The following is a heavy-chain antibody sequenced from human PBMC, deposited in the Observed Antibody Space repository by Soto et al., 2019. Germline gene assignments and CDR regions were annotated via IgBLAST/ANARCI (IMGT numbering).Heavy chain of an antibody. J-gene: IGHJ4*02. CDR3: ARVDMVRGAYFAY. D-gene: IGHD3-10*01. CDR1: GYTFTGYY. V-gene: IGHV1-2*02. CDR2: INPNSGGT. Sequence: ASVKVSCKASGYTFTGYYMHWVRQAPGQGLEWMGWINPNSGGTNYAQKFQGRVTMTRDTSISTAYMELSRLRSDDTAVYYCARVDMVRGAYFAYWGQGTLVTVSS.